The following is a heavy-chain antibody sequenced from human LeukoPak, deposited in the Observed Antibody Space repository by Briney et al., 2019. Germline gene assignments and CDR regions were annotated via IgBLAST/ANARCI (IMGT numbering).Heavy chain of an antibody. D-gene: IGHD2-15*01. V-gene: IGHV4-39*07. J-gene: IGHJ4*02. CDR3: ARGSEEVVVAPFDY. CDR2: IYYSGST. Sequence: SETLSLTCTVSGGSISSSSYYWGWIRQPPGKGLEWFGSIYYSGSTYYNPSLKSRVTISVDTSKNQFSLKLSSVTAADSAVYYCARGSEEVVVAPFDYWGQGTLVTVSS. CDR1: GGSISSSSYY.